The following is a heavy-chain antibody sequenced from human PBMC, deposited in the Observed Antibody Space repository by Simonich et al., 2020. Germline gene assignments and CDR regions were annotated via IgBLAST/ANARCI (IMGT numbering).Heavy chain of an antibody. CDR2: IYYSGSH. CDR1: GGSISSSSYY. Sequence: QLQLQESGPGLVKPSETLSLTCTVSGGSISSSSYYWGWIRQPPGKGLEWIGSIYYSGSHYYKPSLKSRVTISVDTSKNQFSLKLSSVTSADTAVYYCARHAGFAFDIWGQGTMVTVSS. V-gene: IGHV4-39*01. CDR3: ARHAGFAFDI. J-gene: IGHJ3*02. D-gene: IGHD6-13*01.